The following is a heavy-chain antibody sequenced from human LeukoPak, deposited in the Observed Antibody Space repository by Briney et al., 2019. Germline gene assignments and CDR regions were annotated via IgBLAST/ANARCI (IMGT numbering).Heavy chain of an antibody. Sequence: GASVKVSCKAPGYTFTNFAIHWVRQAPGQRLEWMGWISAGSGNTKYSQKLQGRVTITRDTSASTAYMELSSLRSEDTAVYYCARDYGYSLLFYWGRGTRDSVSS. CDR3: ARDYGYSLLFY. J-gene: IGHJ4*02. CDR1: GYTFTNFA. V-gene: IGHV1-3*01. D-gene: IGHD5-18*01. CDR2: ISAGSGNT.